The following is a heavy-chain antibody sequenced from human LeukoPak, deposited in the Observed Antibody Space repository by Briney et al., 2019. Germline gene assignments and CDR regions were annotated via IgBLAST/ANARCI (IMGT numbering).Heavy chain of an antibody. J-gene: IGHJ4*02. CDR1: GFTVSSNY. CDR3: ARESHYGDYVANFDH. Sequence: GGSLRLSCAASGFTVSSNYMSWVRQAPGKGLEWVSVIYSGGSTYYADSVKGRFTISRDNSKNTLYLQMNSLRAEDTAVYYCARESHYGDYVANFDHWGQGTLVTVSS. D-gene: IGHD4-17*01. CDR2: IYSGGST. V-gene: IGHV3-53*01.